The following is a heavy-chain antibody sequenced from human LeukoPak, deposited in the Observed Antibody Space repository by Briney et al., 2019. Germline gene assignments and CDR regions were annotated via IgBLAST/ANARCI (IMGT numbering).Heavy chain of an antibody. CDR1: GVSISPSY. CDR3: ARGGWSLDV. J-gene: IGHJ6*03. Sequence: SETLSLTCTVSGVSISPSYWSWIRQPPGKGLEWIGYIHYSGSTNYNPSLKSRVTISVDTPKNQFSLKLSSVTAADTAIYHCARGGWSLDVWGKGTTVTVSS. CDR2: IHYSGST. V-gene: IGHV4-59*01. D-gene: IGHD6-19*01.